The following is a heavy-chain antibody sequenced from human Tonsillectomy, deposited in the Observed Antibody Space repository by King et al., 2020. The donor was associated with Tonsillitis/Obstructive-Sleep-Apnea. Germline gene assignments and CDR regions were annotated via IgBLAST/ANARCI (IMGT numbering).Heavy chain of an antibody. CDR3: TTGDY. J-gene: IGHJ4*01. Sequence: VQLVESGGGLLKPGGSLRLSCAASGFSMSNAWVTWVRQTPGKGLEWVGRIKSKINGETKDYAAPVKGRFTISRDDSKDTVYLQMNSLKTEDTAVYYCTTGDYWGHGTLVTVSS. CDR1: GFSMSNAW. CDR2: IKSKINGETK. V-gene: IGHV3-15*01.